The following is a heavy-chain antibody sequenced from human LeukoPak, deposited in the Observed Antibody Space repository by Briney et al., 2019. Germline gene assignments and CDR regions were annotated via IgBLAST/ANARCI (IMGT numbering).Heavy chain of an antibody. CDR2: ISSSGGTT. D-gene: IGHD3-3*01. CDR3: AKSDAIFGVVTHFDY. V-gene: IGHV3-23*01. CDR1: GFTFSSYA. Sequence: GGSLRLSCAASGFTFSSYAMTWVRQAPGKGLEWVSSISSSGGTTYYADSVKGRFTISRDNSKNTLYLQMNSLRAEDTAVYYCAKSDAIFGVVTHFDYWGQGTLVTVSS. J-gene: IGHJ4*02.